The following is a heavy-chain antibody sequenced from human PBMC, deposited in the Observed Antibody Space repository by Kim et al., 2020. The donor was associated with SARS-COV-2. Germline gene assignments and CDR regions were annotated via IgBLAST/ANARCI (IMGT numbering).Heavy chain of an antibody. J-gene: IGHJ4*02. CDR3: ARDNYGGRDY. D-gene: IGHD4-17*01. V-gene: IGHV1-8*01. CDR2: MSPGSGRT. Sequence: ASVKVSCKASGYTFTSYAINWVRQATGQGLEWMGYMSPGSGRTYYVQKFQGRVTMTRSTSINTAYMELSSLTSEDTAVYYCARDNYGGRDYWGQGTLVTVSS. CDR1: GYTFTSYA.